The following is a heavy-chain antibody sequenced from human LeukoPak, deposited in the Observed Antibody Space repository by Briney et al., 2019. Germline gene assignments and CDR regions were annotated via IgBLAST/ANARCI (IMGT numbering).Heavy chain of an antibody. J-gene: IGHJ4*02. CDR3: ARVIVGATRGGYYFDY. CDR2: INPNSGGT. D-gene: IGHD1-26*01. CDR1: GYTFTGYY. V-gene: IGHV1-2*02. Sequence: ASVKVSCKAYGYTFTGYYMHWERQAPGQGLEWMGWINPNSGGTNYAQKFQGRVTMTRDTSISTAYMELSRLRSDDTSVYYCARVIVGATRGGYYFDYWGQGTLVTVSS.